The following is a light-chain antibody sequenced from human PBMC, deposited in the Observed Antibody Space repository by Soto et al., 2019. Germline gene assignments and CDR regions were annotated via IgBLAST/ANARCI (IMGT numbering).Light chain of an antibody. V-gene: IGKV3-11*01. CDR1: PSVPNF. J-gene: IGKJ2*01. CDR2: GAF. CDR3: QQYNNWPPSYT. Sequence: EIVLTQSPATLSLSPGDRATLSCRASPSVPNFLAWYQQKPGQAPRLLIYGAFNRATGIPARFSGSGSGTDFTLTISSLEPEDSAIYYCQQYNNWPPSYTFGQGTKLEIK.